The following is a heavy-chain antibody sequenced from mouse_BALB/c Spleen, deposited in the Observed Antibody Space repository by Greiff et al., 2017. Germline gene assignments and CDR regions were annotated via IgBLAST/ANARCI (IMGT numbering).Heavy chain of an antibody. Sequence: EVQVVESGGGLVKPGGSLKLSCAASGFAFSSYDMSWVRQTPEKRLEWVAYISSGGGSTYYPDTVKGRFTISRDNAKNTLYLQMSSLKSEDTAMYYCARQDGYYFAYWGQGTLVTVSA. CDR2: ISSGGGST. CDR3: ARQDGYYFAY. V-gene: IGHV5-12-1*01. CDR1: GFAFSSYD. J-gene: IGHJ3*01. D-gene: IGHD2-3*01.